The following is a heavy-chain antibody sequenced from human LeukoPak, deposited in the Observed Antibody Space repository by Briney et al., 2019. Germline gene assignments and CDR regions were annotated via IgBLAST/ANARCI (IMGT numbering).Heavy chain of an antibody. CDR1: GFTFSNAW. CDR2: IKSKTDGGTT. D-gene: IGHD3-22*01. V-gene: IGHV3-15*05. CDR3: TTDLLTMIVVVEDY. Sequence: GGSLRLSCAASGFTFSNAWMSWVRQAPGKGLEWVGRIKSKTDGGTTDYAAPVKGRFTISRDDSKNTPYLQMNSLKTEDTAVYYCTTDLLTMIVVVEDYWGQETLVTVSS. J-gene: IGHJ4*02.